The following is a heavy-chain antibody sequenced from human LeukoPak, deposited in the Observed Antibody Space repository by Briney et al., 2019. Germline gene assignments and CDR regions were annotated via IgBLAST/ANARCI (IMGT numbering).Heavy chain of an antibody. CDR2: IIPIFGTA. CDR3: ARVVLTGYYNQYYFDY. D-gene: IGHD3-9*01. J-gene: IGHJ4*02. CDR1: RGTFSSYA. V-gene: IGHV1-69*05. Sequence: SVKVSSKASRGTFSSYAISWVRQAPGQGLEWMGRIIPIFGTANYAQKFQGRVTITTDESTSTAYMELSSLRSEDTAVYYCARVVLTGYYNQYYFDYWGQGTLVTVSS.